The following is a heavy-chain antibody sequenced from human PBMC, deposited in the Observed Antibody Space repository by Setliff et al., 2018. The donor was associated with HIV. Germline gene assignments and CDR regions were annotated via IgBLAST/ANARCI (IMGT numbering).Heavy chain of an antibody. D-gene: IGHD2-21*01. J-gene: IGHJ5*02. CDR1: GVSINRTDHY. Sequence: PSETLSLTCSVSGVSINRTDHYWGWIRQSPGKSLEWIGSVSQSGSTYYNPSLKSRITISVDRSKNLFSLKLISVTAADQGVYYCARVPVAGANWFAPWGLGTLVTVSS. CDR2: VSQSGST. V-gene: IGHV4-39*01. CDR3: ARVPVAGANWFAP.